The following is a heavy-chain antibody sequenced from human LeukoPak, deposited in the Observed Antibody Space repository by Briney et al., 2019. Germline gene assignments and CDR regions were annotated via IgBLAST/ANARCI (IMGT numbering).Heavy chain of an antibody. Sequence: GGSLRLPCAASGFTFSGYTMNWVRQAPGMGLEWVSSISSFSTYIYYADSLRGRFTISRDNANNSLFLQMNSLRAEDTAMYFCVRDQIAASLSGMDVWGQGTTVTVSS. J-gene: IGHJ6*02. CDR1: GFTFSGYT. CDR3: VRDQIAASLSGMDV. D-gene: IGHD6-13*01. V-gene: IGHV3-21*01. CDR2: ISSFSTYI.